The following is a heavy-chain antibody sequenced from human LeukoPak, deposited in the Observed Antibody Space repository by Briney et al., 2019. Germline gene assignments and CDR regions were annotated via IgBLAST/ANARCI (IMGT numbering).Heavy chain of an antibody. CDR2: INRDGSGI. V-gene: IGHV3-74*01. D-gene: IGHD5-18*01. J-gene: IGHJ3*02. CDR1: GFTFSSQW. Sequence: GGSLRLSCAASGFTFSSQWMHWVRQAPGKGLVWVSRINRDGSGIIYADSAKGRFTISRDNAKNTLYLQMNSLRAEDTAVYYCARAPPSNGYSYHFDIWGQGTMVTVSS. CDR3: ARAPPSNGYSYHFDI.